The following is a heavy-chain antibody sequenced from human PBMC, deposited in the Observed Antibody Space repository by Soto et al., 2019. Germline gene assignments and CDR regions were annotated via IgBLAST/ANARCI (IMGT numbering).Heavy chain of an antibody. V-gene: IGHV3-23*01. CDR3: ARPPRGKDSSGYYYPY. J-gene: IGHJ4*02. D-gene: IGHD3-22*01. CDR1: GFTFSSYA. Sequence: EVQLLESGGGLVQPGGSLRLSCAASGFTFSSYAMSWVRQAPGMGLEWVSAISGSGGSTYYADSVKGRFTISRDNSKNTLYLQMNSLRAEDTAVYYCARPPRGKDSSGYYYPYWGQGTLVTVSS. CDR2: ISGSGGST.